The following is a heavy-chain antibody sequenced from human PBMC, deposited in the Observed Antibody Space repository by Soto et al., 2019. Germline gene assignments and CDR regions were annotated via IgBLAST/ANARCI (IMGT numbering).Heavy chain of an antibody. J-gene: IGHJ4*02. CDR1: GASFTNAW. CDR3: TTEDPSWLRGLAY. D-gene: IGHD5-12*01. CDR2: IKTRIDSATT. V-gene: IGHV3-15*01. Sequence: EVQLVESGGGLVKPGESLRLSCEASGASFTNAWMNWVRQAPGKVLEWVGRIKTRIDSATTDYAAPGKGRFTISRDDSKNKLYLEMDSLKNEDTDVYYCTTEDPSWLRGLAYWGQVTLVTVSS.